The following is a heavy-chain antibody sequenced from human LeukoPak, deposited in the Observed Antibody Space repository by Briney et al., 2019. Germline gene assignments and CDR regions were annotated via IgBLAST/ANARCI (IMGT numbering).Heavy chain of an antibody. CDR1: GGSISSYY. CDR3: ARGDIWVDY. V-gene: IGHV4-59*01. Sequence: SETLSLTCAVSGGSISSYYWSWIRRPPGKGLEWIGYIGNSGTTNYNPSLKSRVTISVDTSKNQFSLNLSSVTAADTAVYYCARGDIWVDYWGQGTLVTVSS. CDR2: IGNSGTT. D-gene: IGHD2-15*01. J-gene: IGHJ4*02.